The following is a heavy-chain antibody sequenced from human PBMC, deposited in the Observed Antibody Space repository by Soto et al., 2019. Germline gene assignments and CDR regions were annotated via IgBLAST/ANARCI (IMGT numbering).Heavy chain of an antibody. CDR3: ARCIQQDYYYGMDV. CDR2: ISADNGNT. J-gene: IGHJ6*02. Sequence: ASVKVSCKASGYTFYSQSISWVRQAPGQGLEWMGRISADNGNTKYAQKFRGRVTMTTDTSTSTVYMELRNLRSDDTAVYYCARCIQQDYYYGMDVWGQGTTVTVSS. D-gene: IGHD5-18*01. CDR1: GYTFYSQS. V-gene: IGHV1-18*01.